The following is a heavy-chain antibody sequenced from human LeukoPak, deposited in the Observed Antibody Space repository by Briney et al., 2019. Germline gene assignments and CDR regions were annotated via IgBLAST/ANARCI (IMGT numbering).Heavy chain of an antibody. J-gene: IGHJ4*02. Sequence: SETLSLTCTVSGYSISSGYYWGWIRQPPGKGLEWIGSIYHSGSTYYNPSLKSRVTISVDTSKNQFSLKLSSVTAADTAVYYCARAGQYQLLFRYFDYWGQGTLVTVSS. CDR2: IYHSGST. V-gene: IGHV4-38-2*02. CDR1: GYSISSGYY. CDR3: ARAGQYQLLFRYFDY. D-gene: IGHD2-2*01.